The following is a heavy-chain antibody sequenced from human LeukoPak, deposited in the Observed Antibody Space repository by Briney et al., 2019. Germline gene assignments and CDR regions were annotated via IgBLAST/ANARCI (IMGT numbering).Heavy chain of an antibody. CDR2: INPNSGGT. V-gene: IGHV1-2*02. CDR1: GYTFTSYD. D-gene: IGHD5-24*01. J-gene: IGHJ4*02. Sequence: GASVKVSCKASGYTFTSYDINWVRQAPGQGLEWMGWINPNSGGTNYAQKFQGRVTMTRDTSISTAYMELSRLRSDDTAVYYCARVRRWLQFEYFDYWGQGTLVTVSS. CDR3: ARVRRWLQFEYFDY.